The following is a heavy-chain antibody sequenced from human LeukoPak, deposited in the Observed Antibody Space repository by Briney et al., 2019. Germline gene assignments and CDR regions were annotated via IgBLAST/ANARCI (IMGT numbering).Heavy chain of an antibody. CDR2: MSCDGSNK. J-gene: IGHJ4*02. CDR3: ARTRSNGYLTFDY. Sequence: PGGSLRLSCAASGFTFSSYAIHWVRQAPGKGLEWVAVMSCDGSNKYYADSVKGRFTISRDNSKNTLYLQMNSLRAGDTAVYYCARTRSNGYLTFDYWGQGILVTVSS. D-gene: IGHD3-22*01. V-gene: IGHV3-30-3*01. CDR1: GFTFSSYA.